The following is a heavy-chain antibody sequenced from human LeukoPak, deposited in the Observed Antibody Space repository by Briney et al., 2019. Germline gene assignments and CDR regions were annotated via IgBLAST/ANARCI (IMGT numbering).Heavy chain of an antibody. J-gene: IGHJ4*02. V-gene: IGHV3-33*01. CDR2: IWYDGSNK. D-gene: IGHD2-21*02. Sequence: GGSLILSCAASGFTFSSYGMQWVRQAPGKGLDWVAGIWYDGSNKNYADSVKGRFTISRDNSKNTLFLQMGSLRAEDTAVYYCGRVYCGGNCYSPPLPDYWGQGTLVTVSA. CDR3: GRVYCGGNCYSPPLPDY. CDR1: GFTFSSYG.